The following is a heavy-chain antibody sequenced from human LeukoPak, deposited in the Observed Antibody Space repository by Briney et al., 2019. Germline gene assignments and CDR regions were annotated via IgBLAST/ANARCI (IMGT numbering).Heavy chain of an antibody. J-gene: IGHJ4*02. CDR3: ARGGGIAVAGLDY. Sequence: ASVKVSCKASGGTFSSYAISWVRQAPGQGLEWMGGIIPIFGTANYAQKFQGRVTMTRDTSTSTVYMELSSLRSEDTAVYYCARGGGIAVAGLDYWGQGTLVTVSS. CDR2: IIPIFGTA. D-gene: IGHD6-19*01. CDR1: GGTFSSYA. V-gene: IGHV1-69*05.